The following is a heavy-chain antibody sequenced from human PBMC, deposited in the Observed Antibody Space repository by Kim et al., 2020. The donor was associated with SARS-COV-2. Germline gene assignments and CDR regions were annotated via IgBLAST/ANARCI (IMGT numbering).Heavy chain of an antibody. Sequence: ASVKVSCKASGYTFTSYYMHWVRQAPGQGLEWMGIINPSGGSTSYAQKFQGRVTMTRDTSTSTVYMELSSLRSEDTAVYYCARERYSYGWAKGPWGVGAYDGMDVWGQGTTVTVSS. CDR2: INPSGGST. J-gene: IGHJ6*02. CDR3: ARERYSYGWAKGPWGVGAYDGMDV. CDR1: GYTFTSYY. D-gene: IGHD5-18*01. V-gene: IGHV1-46*01.